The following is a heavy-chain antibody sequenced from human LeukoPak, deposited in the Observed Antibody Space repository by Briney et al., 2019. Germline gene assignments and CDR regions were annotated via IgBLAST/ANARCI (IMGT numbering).Heavy chain of an antibody. Sequence: GGSLRLSCAASGFTFSGYAMSWVRQAPGKGLEWVSAISGSGGSTYYADSVKGRFTISRDNSKNTLYLQMNSLRAEDTAVYYCAKGRGSVVPARPDYWGQGTLVTVSS. J-gene: IGHJ4*02. CDR3: AKGRGSVVPARPDY. CDR2: ISGSGGST. D-gene: IGHD2-2*01. V-gene: IGHV3-23*01. CDR1: GFTFSGYA.